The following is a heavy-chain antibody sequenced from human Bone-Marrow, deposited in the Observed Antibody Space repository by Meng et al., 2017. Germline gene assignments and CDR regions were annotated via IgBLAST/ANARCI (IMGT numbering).Heavy chain of an antibody. D-gene: IGHD3-10*01. V-gene: IGHV1-18*01. CDR3: ARDLGGDD. Sequence: QVERVQSGSEVKKPGASVKVSCQASGYTFTNFAVTWVRQAPGQGLEWMGWISAKSGHTSYAQNLQGRVTMTTDTSTSTAHMELRSLRSDDTAVYYCARDLGGDDWGQGTLVTVSS. CDR2: ISAKSGHT. CDR1: GYTFTNFA. J-gene: IGHJ4*02.